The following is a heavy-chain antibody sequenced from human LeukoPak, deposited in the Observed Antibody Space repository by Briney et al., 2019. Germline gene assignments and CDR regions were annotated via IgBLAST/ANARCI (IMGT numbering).Heavy chain of an antibody. V-gene: IGHV4-34*01. J-gene: IGHJ5*02. CDR2: INHSGST. CDR3: ARDLYQLLTRHNWFDP. CDR1: GGSFSGYY. Sequence: SETLSLTCAVYGGSFSGYYWSWIRQPPGKGLEWIGEINHSGSTNYNPSLKSRVTISVDTSKNQFSLKLSSVTAADTAVYYCARDLYQLLTRHNWFDPWGQGTLVTVSS. D-gene: IGHD2-2*01.